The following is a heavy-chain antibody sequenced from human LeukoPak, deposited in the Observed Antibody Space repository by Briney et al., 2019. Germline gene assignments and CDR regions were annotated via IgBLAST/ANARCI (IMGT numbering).Heavy chain of an antibody. J-gene: IGHJ4*02. CDR2: ISAYNGNT. D-gene: IGHD3-10*01. V-gene: IGHV1-18*04. Sequence: GASVKVSCKASGYTFTSYGISWVRQAPGQGLEWMGWISAYNGNTNYAQKLQGRVTMTTDTSTSTAYMELRSLRSADTAVYYCARDLEQSAYYYGSGSFFDYWGQGTLVTVSS. CDR3: ARDLEQSAYYYGSGSFFDY. CDR1: GYTFTSYG.